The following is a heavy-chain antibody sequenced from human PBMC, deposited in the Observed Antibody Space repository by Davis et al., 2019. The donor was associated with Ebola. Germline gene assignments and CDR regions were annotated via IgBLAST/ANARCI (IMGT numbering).Heavy chain of an antibody. CDR3: ARGSRSSWYEWFDP. J-gene: IGHJ5*02. V-gene: IGHV1-2*04. CDR1: GGTFSSYA. CDR2: IIPNSGGT. D-gene: IGHD6-13*01. Sequence: ASVKVSCKASGGTFSSYAISWVRQAPGQGLEWMGGIIPNSGGTKYAQKFQGWVTMTRDTSISTAYMELSRLRSDDTAVYYCARGSRSSWYEWFDPWGQGTLVTVSS.